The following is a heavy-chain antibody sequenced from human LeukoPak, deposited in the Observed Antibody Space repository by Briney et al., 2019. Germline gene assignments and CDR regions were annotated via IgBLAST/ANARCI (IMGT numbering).Heavy chain of an antibody. D-gene: IGHD1-1*01. CDR1: GFTLSAYY. CDR2: IHNDGGCA. V-gene: IGHV3-11*05. CDR3: ARDWNHSPDF. J-gene: IGHJ4*02. Sequence: KSGGSLRLSCAASGFTLSAYYMAWLRQAPGKGLEWLSVIHNDGGCAAYADSVKGRFTISRDNAKNSLYLQMDSLRAEDTAVYYCARDWNHSPDFWGQGTLVTVSS.